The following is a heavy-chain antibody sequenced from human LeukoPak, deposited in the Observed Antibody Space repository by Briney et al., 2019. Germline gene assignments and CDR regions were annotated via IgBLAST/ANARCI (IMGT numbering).Heavy chain of an antibody. CDR2: IIPIFGTA. Sequence: SVKVSCKASGGTFSSYAISWVRQAPGQGLEWMGGIIPIFGTANYAQKFQGRVTITADESTSTAYMELSSLRSDDTAVYYCAADYDADAFDIWGQGTMVTVSS. V-gene: IGHV1-69*01. CDR1: GGTFSSYA. J-gene: IGHJ3*02. D-gene: IGHD4/OR15-4a*01. CDR3: AADYDADAFDI.